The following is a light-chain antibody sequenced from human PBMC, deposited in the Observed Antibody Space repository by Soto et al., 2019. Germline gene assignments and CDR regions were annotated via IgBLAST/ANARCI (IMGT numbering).Light chain of an antibody. J-gene: IGLJ2*01. Sequence: QAVVTQPPSVSEAPRQRVSISCSGNTSNVGNNAVNWYQQLPGKTPKLLIYFDALVPSGVSDRFSGSKSGTSASLAISGLQSDDEADYYCAAWDDRLNVVLFGGGTKLTVL. CDR1: TSNVGNNA. CDR3: AAWDDRLNVVL. CDR2: FDA. V-gene: IGLV1-36*01.